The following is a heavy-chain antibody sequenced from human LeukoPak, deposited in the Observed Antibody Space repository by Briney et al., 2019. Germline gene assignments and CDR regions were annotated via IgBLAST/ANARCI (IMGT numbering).Heavy chain of an antibody. D-gene: IGHD5-18*01. CDR2: INHSGST. Sequence: PSETLSLTCAVYGGSFSGYYWSWIRQPPGKGLEWIGEINHSGSTNYNPSLKSRVTISVDTSKNQFSLKLGSVTAADTAVYYCARDWGGQLWLNYWGQGTLVTVSS. J-gene: IGHJ4*02. V-gene: IGHV4-34*01. CDR3: ARDWGGQLWLNY. CDR1: GGSFSGYY.